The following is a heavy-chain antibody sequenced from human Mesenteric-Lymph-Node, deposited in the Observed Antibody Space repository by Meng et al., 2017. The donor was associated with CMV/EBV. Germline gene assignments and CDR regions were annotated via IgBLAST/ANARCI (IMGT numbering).Heavy chain of an antibody. V-gene: IGHV1-18*04. CDR3: ARDNYLVPGASPVDF. CDR1: GYTFTGYY. D-gene: IGHD3-10*01. CDR2: ISSYSGNT. J-gene: IGHJ4*02. Sequence: ASVKVSCKASGYTFTGYYMHWVRQAPGQGLEWMGWISSYSGNTNYAQNLQGRVSVTTDTSTTTAYMELRNLRSDDTAVYFCARDNYLVPGASPVDFWGQGTLVTVSS.